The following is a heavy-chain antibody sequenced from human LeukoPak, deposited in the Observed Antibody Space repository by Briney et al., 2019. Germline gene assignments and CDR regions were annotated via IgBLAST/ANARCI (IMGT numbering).Heavy chain of an antibody. Sequence: SETLSLTCTVSGGSINNYYWSWIRQPPRKGLEWIGLIYTRGITNYNPSLKSRVTMSVNTSKNQFSLKLSSVSAAETAVYYCARGRYCSADICSGGDAFDIWGQGTMVSVSS. CDR3: ARGRYCSADICSGGDAFDI. J-gene: IGHJ3*02. CDR1: GGSINNYY. D-gene: IGHD2-15*01. CDR2: IYTRGIT. V-gene: IGHV4-4*07.